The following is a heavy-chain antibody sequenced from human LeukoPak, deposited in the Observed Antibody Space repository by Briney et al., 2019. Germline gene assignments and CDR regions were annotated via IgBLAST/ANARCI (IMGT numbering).Heavy chain of an antibody. D-gene: IGHD5-24*01. Sequence: GESLKISCKGSGYSFTSYWIGGVRQLPGKGLEWMGIVYPGDSDTRYSPSFQGQVTISADKSISTAYLQWSSLKASDTAMYYCARNAEMATILDAFDIWGQGTMVTVSS. V-gene: IGHV5-51*01. CDR1: GYSFTSYW. CDR2: VYPGDSDT. J-gene: IGHJ3*02. CDR3: ARNAEMATILDAFDI.